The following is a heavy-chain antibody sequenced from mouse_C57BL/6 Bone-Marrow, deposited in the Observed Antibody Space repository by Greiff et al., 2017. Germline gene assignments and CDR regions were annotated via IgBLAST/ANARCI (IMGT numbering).Heavy chain of an antibody. CDR3: AIMITTVYYYAMDY. CDR2: IYIGNGYT. V-gene: IGHV1-58*01. CDR1: GYTFTSYG. J-gene: IGHJ4*01. D-gene: IGHD2-4*01. Sequence: VQLKQSGAELVRPGSSVKMSCKTSGYTFTSYGINWVKQRPGQGLEWIGYIYIGNGYTEYNEKFKGKATLTSDTSSSTAYMQLSSLTSEDSAIYFCAIMITTVYYYAMDYWGQGTSVTVSS.